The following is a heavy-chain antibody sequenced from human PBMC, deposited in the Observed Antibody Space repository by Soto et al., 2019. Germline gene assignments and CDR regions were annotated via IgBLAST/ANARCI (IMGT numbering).Heavy chain of an antibody. D-gene: IGHD3-16*01. CDR2: ISSDGIKK. CDR1: GFPFSSYA. V-gene: IGHV3-30-3*01. CDR3: ASLYYYSLTQYFDY. J-gene: IGHJ4*02. Sequence: GGSLRLSCAASGFPFSSYAMHWVRQAPGKGLEWVAVISSDGIKKYYADFEKGRFIISRDNSRNTLFLQLNSLTSEDTAIYYCASLYYYSLTQYFDYWGQGALVTVSS.